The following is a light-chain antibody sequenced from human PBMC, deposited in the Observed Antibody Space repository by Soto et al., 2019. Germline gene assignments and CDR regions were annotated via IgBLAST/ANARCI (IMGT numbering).Light chain of an antibody. CDR2: TAS. V-gene: IGKV1-39*01. J-gene: IGKJ2*03. Sequence: DIQVTQSPSSLSASVGDRVTITCRASQSIRTYLNWYQQRPGEPPKLLIHTASTLQSGVPSRFSGSGSGTDFTLTISSLQPEDFATYYCQQTYSTLNSFGQGTKLEIK. CDR1: QSIRTY. CDR3: QQTYSTLNS.